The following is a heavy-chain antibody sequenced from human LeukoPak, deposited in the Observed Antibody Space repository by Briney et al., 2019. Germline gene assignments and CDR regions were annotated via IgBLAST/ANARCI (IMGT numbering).Heavy chain of an antibody. CDR3: ARKKPFSGSYYDN. V-gene: IGHV3-23*01. J-gene: IGHJ4*02. Sequence: PGGSLRLSCAASGFTFSSHAMSWVRQAPGKGLEWLSSVSGDGVSTYYADSVKGRFSIFRDNSKSTLSLQMNSLRADDTAVYYCARKKPFSGSYYDNWGQGTLATVSS. CDR2: VSGDGVST. CDR1: GFTFSSHA. D-gene: IGHD1-26*01.